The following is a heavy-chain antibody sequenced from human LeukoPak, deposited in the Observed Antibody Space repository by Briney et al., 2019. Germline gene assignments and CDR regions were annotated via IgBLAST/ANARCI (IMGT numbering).Heavy chain of an antibody. J-gene: IGHJ4*02. V-gene: IGHV4-34*01. D-gene: IGHD3-10*01. CDR3: ARGVWYYGSGRIYYFDY. Sequence: PSETLSLTCAVSGGSFSGYYWSWIRQPPGKGLEWIGEINHSGSTNYNPSLKSRVTISVDTSKNQFALKLSSVTAADTAVYYCARGVWYYGSGRIYYFDYWGQGTLVTVSS. CDR2: INHSGST. CDR1: GGSFSGYY.